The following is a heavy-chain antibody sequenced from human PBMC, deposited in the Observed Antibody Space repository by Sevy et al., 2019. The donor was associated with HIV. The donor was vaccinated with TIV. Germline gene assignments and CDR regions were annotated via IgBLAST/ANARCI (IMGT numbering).Heavy chain of an antibody. D-gene: IGHD3-10*01. CDR1: GFSFSSYW. CDR3: ARDRGLMVHYFYGMDL. J-gene: IGHJ6*02. Sequence: GGSLRLSCAASGFSFSSYWVNWVRQAPGKGLEWVANINQDGSEQYFLDSVRGRFTISGDNAENSLYLQMNSLRAEDTAVYYCARDRGLMVHYFYGMDLWGQWTSVTVSS. CDR2: INQDGSEQ. V-gene: IGHV3-7*01.